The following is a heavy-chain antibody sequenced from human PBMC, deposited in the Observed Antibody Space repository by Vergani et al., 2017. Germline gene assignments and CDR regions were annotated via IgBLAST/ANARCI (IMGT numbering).Heavy chain of an antibody. J-gene: IGHJ2*01. CDR3: VKDIAAAGNYWYFDL. CDR2: INWNSDSI. CDR1: GFTFDDYA. V-gene: IGHV3-9*01. D-gene: IGHD6-13*01. Sequence: EVQLVESVGGLVQPGRSLRLSCAASGFTFDDYAMHWVRQAPGKGLEWVSGINWNSDSIAYADSVKGRFTISRDKAKNSLYLQMNSLRAEDTALYYCVKDIAAAGNYWYFDLWGRGTLVTVSS.